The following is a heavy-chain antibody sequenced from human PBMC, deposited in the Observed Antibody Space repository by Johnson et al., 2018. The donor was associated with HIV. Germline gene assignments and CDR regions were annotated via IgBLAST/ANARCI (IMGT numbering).Heavy chain of an antibody. V-gene: IGHV3-30*02. D-gene: IGHD6-19*01. J-gene: IGHJ3*02. CDR1: GFTFSSYG. Sequence: QMLLVESGGGVVQPGGSLRLSCAASGFTFSSYGMHWVRQVPGNGLEWVTFIQYDGTNKYYADSVKGRFTISRDNSKNTLYLQMYSLRAEDTALYYCAKDRSVAGLYDAFDIWGQGTRVTVSS. CDR2: IQYDGTNK. CDR3: AKDRSVAGLYDAFDI.